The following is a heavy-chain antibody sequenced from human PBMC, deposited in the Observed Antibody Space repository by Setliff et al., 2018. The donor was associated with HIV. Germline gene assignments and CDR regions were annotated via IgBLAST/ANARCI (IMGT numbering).Heavy chain of an antibody. CDR3: ARESDYYDSSGLFDY. CDR1: GFSFSSYS. D-gene: IGHD3-22*01. V-gene: IGHV3-23*01. Sequence: PGGSLRLSCAANGFSFSSYSMSWVRQAPGKGLEWVSGIGGSGGSTYYADSVKGRFTVSRDYSKNTIYLQMNSLRAEDTAVYYCARESDYYDSSGLFDYWGQGTLVTVSS. CDR2: IGGSGGST. J-gene: IGHJ4*02.